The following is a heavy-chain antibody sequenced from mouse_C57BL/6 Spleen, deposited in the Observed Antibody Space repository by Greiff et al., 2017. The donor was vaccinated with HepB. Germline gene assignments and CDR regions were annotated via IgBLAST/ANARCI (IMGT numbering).Heavy chain of an antibody. CDR2: IDPSDSET. CDR1: GYTFTSYW. D-gene: IGHD1-1*01. Sequence: VQLQQPGAELVRPGSSVKLSCKASGYTFTSYWMHWVKQRPIQGLEWIGNIDPSDSETHYNQKFKDKATLTVDKSSSTAYMQLSSLTSEDSAVYYSARGTTVVATDYIDDWGEGTTLTVSS. CDR3: ARGTTVVATDYIDD. J-gene: IGHJ2*01. V-gene: IGHV1-52*01.